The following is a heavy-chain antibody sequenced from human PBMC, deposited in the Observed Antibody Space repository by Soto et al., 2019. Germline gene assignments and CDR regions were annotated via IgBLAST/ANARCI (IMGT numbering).Heavy chain of an antibody. CDR3: AKDSCSGGSCYSTWFDP. CDR1: GFTFDDYT. D-gene: IGHD2-15*01. Sequence: EVQLVESGGVVVQPGGSLRLSCAASGFTFDDYTIHWVRQAPGKGLEWVSLISWDGGSTYYADSVKGRFTISRDNSKNSLYLQMNSLRTEDTALYYCAKDSCSGGSCYSTWFDPWGQGTLVTVSS. CDR2: ISWDGGST. V-gene: IGHV3-43*01. J-gene: IGHJ5*02.